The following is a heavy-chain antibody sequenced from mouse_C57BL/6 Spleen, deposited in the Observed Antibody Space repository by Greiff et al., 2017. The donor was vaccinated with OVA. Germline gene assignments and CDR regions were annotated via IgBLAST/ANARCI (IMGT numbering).Heavy chain of an antibody. CDR1: GYAFTNYL. CDR2: INPGSGGT. J-gene: IGHJ2*01. Sequence: QVQLQQPGAELVRPGTSVKVSCKASGYAFTNYLIEWVKQRPGQGLEWIGVINPGSGGTNYNEKFKGKATRTADKSSSTAYMQLSSLTSEDSAVYFCARRGDYYGSSFEYWGQGTTLTVSS. V-gene: IGHV1-54*01. CDR3: ARRGDYYGSSFEY. D-gene: IGHD1-1*01.